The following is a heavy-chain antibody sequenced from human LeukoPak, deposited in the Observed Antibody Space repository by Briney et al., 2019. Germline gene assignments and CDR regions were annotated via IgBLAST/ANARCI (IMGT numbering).Heavy chain of an antibody. J-gene: IGHJ4*02. CDR1: GFTFSSYS. D-gene: IGHD6-13*01. V-gene: IGHV3-21*04. CDR2: ISSSSSYI. CDR3: AKDPVFQLVRELEAFDY. Sequence: TGGSLRLSCAASGFTFSSYSMNWVRQAPGKGLEWVSSISSSSSYIYYADSVKGRFTISRDNSKNTLYLQMNSLRAEDTAVYYCAKDPVFQLVRELEAFDYWGQGTLVTVSS.